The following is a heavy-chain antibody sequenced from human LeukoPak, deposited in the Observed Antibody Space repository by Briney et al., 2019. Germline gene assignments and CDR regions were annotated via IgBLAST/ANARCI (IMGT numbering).Heavy chain of an antibody. D-gene: IGHD2-15*01. CDR1: GFTFSSYG. Sequence: PGGSLRLSCAASGFTFSSYGINWVRQAPGTGLKWFPAISTSSRYIYYADSVKGRFTISRDNAKNSLYLQMNSLRAEDAAVYYCARPIVVSTNWFDPWGQGALVTVSS. CDR3: ARPIVVSTNWFDP. CDR2: ISTSSRYI. V-gene: IGHV3-21*01. J-gene: IGHJ5*02.